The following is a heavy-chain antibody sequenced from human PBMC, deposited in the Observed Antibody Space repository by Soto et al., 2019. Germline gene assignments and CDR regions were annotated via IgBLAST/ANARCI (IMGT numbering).Heavy chain of an antibody. J-gene: IGHJ5*02. Sequence: GASVKVSCTASGGTFSSYTISWVRQAPGQGLEWMGRIIPILGIANYAQKFQGRVTITADKSTSTAYMELSSLRSEDTAVYYCARDTPILYSSSSSGFHPCGQGTLVTVSS. CDR3: ARDTPILYSSSSSGFHP. CDR1: GGTFSSYT. D-gene: IGHD6-6*01. CDR2: IIPILGIA. V-gene: IGHV1-69*04.